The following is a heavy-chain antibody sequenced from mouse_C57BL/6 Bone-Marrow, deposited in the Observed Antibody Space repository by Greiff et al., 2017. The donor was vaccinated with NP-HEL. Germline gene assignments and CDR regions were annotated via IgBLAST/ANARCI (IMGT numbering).Heavy chain of an antibody. CDR1: GYTFTDYY. CDR3: ARYDYDAWFAY. J-gene: IGHJ3*01. CDR2: INPNNGGT. D-gene: IGHD2-4*01. Sequence: EVQLQQSGPELVKPGASVKISCKASGYTFTDYYMNWVKQSHGQSLEWIGDINPNNGGTSYNQKFKGKATLTVDTSSSTAYMELRSLTSEDSAVYYCARYDYDAWFAYWGQGTLVTVSA. V-gene: IGHV1-26*01.